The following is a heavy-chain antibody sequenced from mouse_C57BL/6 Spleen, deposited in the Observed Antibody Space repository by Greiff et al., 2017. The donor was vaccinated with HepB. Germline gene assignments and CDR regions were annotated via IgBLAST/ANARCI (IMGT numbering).Heavy chain of an antibody. CDR1: GYTFTSYW. CDR3: AIHYGSSYGFAY. Sequence: VQLQESGAELVMPGASVKLSCKASGYTFTSYWMHWVKQRPGQGLEWIGEIDPSDSYTNYNQKFKGKSTLTVDKSSSTAYMQLSSLTSEDSAVYYCAIHYGSSYGFAYWGQGTLVTVSA. CDR2: IDPSDSYT. V-gene: IGHV1-69*01. J-gene: IGHJ3*01. D-gene: IGHD1-1*01.